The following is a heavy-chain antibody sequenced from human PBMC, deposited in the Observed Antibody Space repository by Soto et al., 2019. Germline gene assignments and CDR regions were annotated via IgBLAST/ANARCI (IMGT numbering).Heavy chain of an antibody. J-gene: IGHJ6*02. CDR2: FDPEDGET. Sequence: ASVKVSCKVSGYTLTELSMHWVRQAPGKGLEWMGGFDPEDGETIYAQKFQGRVTMTEDTSTDTAYMELSSLRSEDTAVYYCATNTMVRGVIHYYYGMDVWGQGTTVTVSS. V-gene: IGHV1-24*01. CDR1: GYTLTELS. D-gene: IGHD3-10*01. CDR3: ATNTMVRGVIHYYYGMDV.